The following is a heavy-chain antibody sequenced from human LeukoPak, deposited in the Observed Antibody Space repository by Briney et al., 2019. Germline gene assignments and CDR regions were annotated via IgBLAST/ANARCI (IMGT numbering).Heavy chain of an antibody. J-gene: IGHJ4*02. CDR1: GGSFSGYY. CDR2: INHSGST. CDR3: ARSVRFGEFDFDY. D-gene: IGHD3-10*01. Sequence: SETLSLTCAVYGGSFSGYYWSWIRQPPGKGLEWIGEINHSGSTNYNPSLKSRVTMSVDTSKNQFSLKLSSVTAADTAVYYCARSVRFGEFDFDYWGQGTLVTVSS. V-gene: IGHV4-34*01.